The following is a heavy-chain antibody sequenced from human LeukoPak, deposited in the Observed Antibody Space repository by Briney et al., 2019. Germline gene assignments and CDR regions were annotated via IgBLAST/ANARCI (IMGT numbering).Heavy chain of an antibody. CDR3: AREVNTAMIGYYFDY. Sequence: ASVKVSCKASGYTFTSYGISWVRQAPGQGLEWMGWISAYNGNTNYAQKLQGRVTMTTDTSTSTAYMELRSLRSGDTAVYYCAREVNTAMIGYYFDYWGQGTLVTVSS. D-gene: IGHD5-18*01. J-gene: IGHJ4*02. V-gene: IGHV1-18*04. CDR2: ISAYNGNT. CDR1: GYTFTSYG.